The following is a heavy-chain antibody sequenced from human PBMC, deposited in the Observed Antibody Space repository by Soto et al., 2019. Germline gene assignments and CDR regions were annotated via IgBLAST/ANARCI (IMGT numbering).Heavy chain of an antibody. J-gene: IGHJ4*02. D-gene: IGHD3-22*01. CDR2: INHSGST. Sequence: SETLSLTCAVYGGSFSGYYWSWIRQPPGKGLEWIGEINHSGSTNYNPSLKSRVTISVDTSKNQFSLKLSSVTAADTAVYYCASLYYDSSGAFDYWGQGTLVTVSS. V-gene: IGHV4-34*01. CDR3: ASLYYDSSGAFDY. CDR1: GGSFSGYY.